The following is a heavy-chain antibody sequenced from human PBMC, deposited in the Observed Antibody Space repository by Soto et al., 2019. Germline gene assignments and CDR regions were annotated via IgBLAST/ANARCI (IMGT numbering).Heavy chain of an antibody. J-gene: IGHJ4*02. CDR2: ISAHNGNT. CDR3: AGGRYADY. D-gene: IGHD1-1*01. V-gene: IGHV1-18*01. CDR1: GYTFTSYG. Sequence: QVHLVQSGAEVKKPGASVKVSCKASGYTFTSYGITWVRQAPGQGLEWMGWISAHNGNTDYAQKLQGRVIVTRDTSTSTADMELRSLRSDDTAVYYCAGGRYADYWGQGALVTVSS.